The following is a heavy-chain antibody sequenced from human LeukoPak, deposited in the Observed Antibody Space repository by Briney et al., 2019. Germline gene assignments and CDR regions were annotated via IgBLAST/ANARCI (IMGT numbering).Heavy chain of an antibody. CDR2: ITGGGDDT. J-gene: IGHJ4*02. D-gene: IGHD6-6*01. V-gene: IGHV3-23*01. CDR1: RFTFSKYA. Sequence: GGSLRLSCVVSRFTFSKYAMSWVRQAPGMGLEWISAITGGGDDTYYADSVKGRSTISRDNSRNSLYPQMNSLRVEDTAVYYCAKGSSSSRPYYFDYWGQGALVTVSS. CDR3: AKGSSSSRPYYFDY.